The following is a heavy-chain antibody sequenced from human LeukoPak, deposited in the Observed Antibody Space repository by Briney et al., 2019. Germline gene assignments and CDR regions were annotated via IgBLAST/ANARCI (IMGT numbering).Heavy chain of an antibody. CDR1: GFTFSRYG. CDR2: IGTAGDT. V-gene: IGHV3-13*01. D-gene: IGHD6-19*01. CDR3: VRDTALAGTFGNWYFGL. J-gene: IGHJ2*01. Sequence: GGSLRLSCAASGFTFSRYGLHWVRQGTGKHLEWVSAIGTAGDTYYQDSVKGRFTTSRQNAMTSFYFQMNSLSAEDTAVYYCVRDTALAGTFGNWYFGLGGRATLVTVSS.